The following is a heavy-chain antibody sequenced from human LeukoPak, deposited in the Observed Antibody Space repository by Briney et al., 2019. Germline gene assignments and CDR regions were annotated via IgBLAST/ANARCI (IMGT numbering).Heavy chain of an antibody. CDR2: IIPIFGTA. J-gene: IGHJ4*02. Sequence: ASVKVSCKASGGTFSSYAISWVRQAPGQGLEWMGGIIPIFGTANYAQKFQGRVTITADESTSTAYMELSSLRSEDTAVYYCARSDIAMDPVDYWGQGTLVTVSS. CDR1: GGTFSSYA. D-gene: IGHD5-18*01. V-gene: IGHV1-69*13. CDR3: ARSDIAMDPVDY.